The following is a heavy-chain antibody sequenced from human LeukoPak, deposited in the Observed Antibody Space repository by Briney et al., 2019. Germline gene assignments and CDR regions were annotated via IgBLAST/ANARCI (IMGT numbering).Heavy chain of an antibody. CDR1: GYTFTGYF. D-gene: IGHD6-13*01. J-gene: IGHJ3*02. V-gene: IGHV1-2*02. Sequence: ASVKVSFKASGYTFTGYFMHWVRQAPRQGLEWMGWINPNSGGTNYAQKFQGRVTMTRDTSISTAYMELRRLRYDDTAVYYCATAVIVAVFGDAFDIWGQGTLVTVSS. CDR2: INPNSGGT. CDR3: ATAVIVAVFGDAFDI.